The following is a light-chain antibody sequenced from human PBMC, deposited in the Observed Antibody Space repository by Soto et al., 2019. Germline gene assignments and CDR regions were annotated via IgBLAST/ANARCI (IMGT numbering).Light chain of an antibody. CDR2: GAS. CDR3: QQYNNWPRT. J-gene: IGKJ1*01. V-gene: IGKV3-15*01. Sequence: EIVLTQSPGTLSLSPGERATLSCGASQSISGSYLAWYQQKPGQAPRLLIYGASSRATGIPARFSGSGSGTEFTLTISSLQSEDFAVYYCQQYNNWPRTFGQGTKV. CDR1: QSISGSY.